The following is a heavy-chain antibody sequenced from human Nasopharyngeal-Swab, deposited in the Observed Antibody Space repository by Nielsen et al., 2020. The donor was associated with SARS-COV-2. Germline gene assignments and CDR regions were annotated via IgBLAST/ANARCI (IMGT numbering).Heavy chain of an antibody. CDR2: INHSGST. CDR3: ARGRGLRHYYYYYGTDV. J-gene: IGHJ6*02. V-gene: IGHV4-34*01. D-gene: IGHD3-3*01. CDR1: GGSFSGYY. Sequence: SETLSLTCAVYGGSFSGYYWSWIRQPPGKGLEWIGEINHSGSTNYNPSLKSRVTISVDTSKNQFSLKLSSVTAADTAVYYCARGRGLRHYYYYYGTDVWGQGTTVTVSS.